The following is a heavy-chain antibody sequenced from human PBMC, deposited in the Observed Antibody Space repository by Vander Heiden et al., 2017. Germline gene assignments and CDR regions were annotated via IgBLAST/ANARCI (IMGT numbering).Heavy chain of an antibody. CDR1: GFTFSSYA. J-gene: IGHJ4*02. D-gene: IGHD6-19*01. CDR2: ISGSGGST. CDR3: AKVEFLQWLGGDY. V-gene: IGHV3-23*01. Sequence: EVQLLEPGGGLVQPGGSLRLSCAASGFTFSSYAMSWVRQAPGKGLEWVSAISGSGGSTYYADSVKGRFTISRDNSKNTLYLQMNSLRAEDTAVYYCAKVEFLQWLGGDYWGQGTLVTVSS.